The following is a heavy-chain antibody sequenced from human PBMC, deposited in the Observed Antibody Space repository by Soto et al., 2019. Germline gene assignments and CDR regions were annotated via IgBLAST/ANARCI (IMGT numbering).Heavy chain of an antibody. D-gene: IGHD2-15*01. V-gene: IGHV4-31*03. J-gene: IGHJ4*02. CDR2: IYYSGST. CDR1: SDSISSDGYY. CDR3: ARRYGGNFDY. Sequence: PSETLSLTCTISSDSISSDGYYWRWIRQHPAKGLEWIGYIYYSGSTYYNPSLKSRVTISVDTSKNQFSLKLSSVTAADTAVYYCARRYGGNFDYWGQGTLVTVSS.